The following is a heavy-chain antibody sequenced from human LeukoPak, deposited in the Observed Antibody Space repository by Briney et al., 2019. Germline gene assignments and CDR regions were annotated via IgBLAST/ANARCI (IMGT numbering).Heavy chain of an antibody. V-gene: IGHV5-51*01. CDR3: ARPDYFASHD. CDR1: GYNFPKSW. D-gene: IGHD2/OR15-2a*01. Sequence: GESLRISCKASGYNFPKSWIGWVRQMPGKGLEWMAIIYPDDSRTKYSPSFQGQVTISADRSINTAYLQWSSLRASDTAMYYCARPDYFASHDWGQGTLVTVSS. CDR2: IYPDDSRT. J-gene: IGHJ4*02.